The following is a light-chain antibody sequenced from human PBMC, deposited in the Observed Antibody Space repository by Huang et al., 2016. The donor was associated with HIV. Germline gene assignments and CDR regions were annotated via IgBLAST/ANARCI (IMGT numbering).Light chain of an antibody. V-gene: IGKV1-27*01. CDR2: AAS. Sequence: DIQMTQSPSSLSASVGDRVTITCRASQGISSYLAWYQHKPGIVTKLLIYAASTLQSGVPSRFSGSASVTDFTLTISSLQPEDVATYYCQKYNGAPWTFGQGTKVEIK. J-gene: IGKJ1*01. CDR3: QKYNGAPWT. CDR1: QGISSY.